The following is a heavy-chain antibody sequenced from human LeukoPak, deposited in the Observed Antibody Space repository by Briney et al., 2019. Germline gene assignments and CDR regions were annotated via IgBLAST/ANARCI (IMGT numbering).Heavy chain of an antibody. J-gene: IGHJ4*02. V-gene: IGHV4-39*01. CDR2: IYYSGST. D-gene: IGHD2-21*01. CDR3: VRGAHMESFDY. CDR1: GGSISSSSYY. Sequence: PSETLSLTCTVSGGSISSSSYYWGWIRQPPGKGREWIGSIYYSGSTYYNPSLKSRVTISVDTSKNQFSLKLSSVTAADTAVYYCVRGAHMESFDYWGQGTLVNVSS.